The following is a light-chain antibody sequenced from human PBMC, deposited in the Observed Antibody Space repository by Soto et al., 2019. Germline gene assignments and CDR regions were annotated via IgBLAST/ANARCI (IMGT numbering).Light chain of an antibody. CDR3: QQYGSSPLT. J-gene: IGKJ3*01. Sequence: EIVITQSPATLSVSPGERATLSCRASQSVSSSYLAWYQQKPGQAPRLLIYGASSRATGIPDRFSGSGSGTDFTLTISRLEPEDFAVYYCQQYGSSPLTFGPGTKVDIK. CDR1: QSVSSSY. CDR2: GAS. V-gene: IGKV3-20*01.